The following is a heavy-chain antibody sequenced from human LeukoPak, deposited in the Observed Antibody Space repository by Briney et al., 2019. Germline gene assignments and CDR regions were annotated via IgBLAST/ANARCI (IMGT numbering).Heavy chain of an antibody. V-gene: IGHV3-20*04. CDR2: INWNGGSA. J-gene: IGHJ4*02. CDR1: GFTFSSYG. CDR3: ARVSYGDYSFSY. Sequence: GGSLRLSCAASGFTFSSYGMSWVRQAPGKGLEWVSGINWNGGSAGYADSVKGRFTISRDNAKNSLYLQMNSLRAEDTAVYYCARVSYGDYSFSYWGQGTLVTVSS. D-gene: IGHD4-17*01.